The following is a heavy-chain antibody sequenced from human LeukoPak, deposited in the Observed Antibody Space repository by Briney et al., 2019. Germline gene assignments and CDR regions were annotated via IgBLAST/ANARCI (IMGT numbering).Heavy chain of an antibody. J-gene: IGHJ4*02. CDR2: IIPIFGTA. V-gene: IGHV1-69*06. D-gene: IGHD3-9*01. CDR1: GSTFSSYA. Sequence: SVKVSCKASGSTFSSYAISWVRQAPGQGLEWMGGIIPIFGTANYAQKFQGRVTITADKSTSTAYMELSSLRSEDTAVYYCAREPTYDILTGYYPEVLDYWGQGTLVTVSS. CDR3: AREPTYDILTGYYPEVLDY.